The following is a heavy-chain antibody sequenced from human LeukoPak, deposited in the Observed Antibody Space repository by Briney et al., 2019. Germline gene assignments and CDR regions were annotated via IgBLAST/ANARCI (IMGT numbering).Heavy chain of an antibody. D-gene: IGHD1-26*01. CDR3: TRREGATRGDY. CDR2: IRSKANSYAT. J-gene: IGHJ4*02. Sequence: GESLRLSCAASGFTFSGSAMHWVRQASGKGLEWVGRIRSKANSYATAYAASVKGRFTISRDDSKNTAYLQMNSLKTEDTAVYYCTRREGATRGDYWGQGTLVTVSS. CDR1: GFTFSGSA. V-gene: IGHV3-73*01.